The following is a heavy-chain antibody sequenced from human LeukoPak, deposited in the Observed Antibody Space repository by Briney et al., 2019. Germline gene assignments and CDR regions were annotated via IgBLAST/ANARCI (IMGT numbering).Heavy chain of an antibody. J-gene: IGHJ6*03. CDR1: GFTFSDYY. V-gene: IGHV3-11*01. CDR3: ARDRGDYSNSYYYYDMDV. Sequence: GGSLRLSCAASGFTFSDYYMSWIRQAPGKGLEWVSYISSSGSTIYYADSVKGRFTISRDNAKNSLYLQMNSLRAEDTAVYYCARDRGDYSNSYYYYDMDVWGKGTTVTVSS. CDR2: ISSSGSTI. D-gene: IGHD4-11*01.